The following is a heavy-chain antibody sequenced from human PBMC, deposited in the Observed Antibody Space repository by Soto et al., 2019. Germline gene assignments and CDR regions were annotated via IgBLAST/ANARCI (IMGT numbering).Heavy chain of an antibody. Sequence: PGGSLRLSCAASGFTFSSYAMSWVRQAPGKGLEWVSAISGSGGSTYCADSVKGRFTISRDNSKNTLYLQMNSLRAEDTAVYYCAGGRDGYNFHGMDVWGQGTTVTVSS. V-gene: IGHV3-23*01. D-gene: IGHD5-12*01. J-gene: IGHJ6*02. CDR2: ISGSGGST. CDR1: GFTFSSYA. CDR3: AGGRDGYNFHGMDV.